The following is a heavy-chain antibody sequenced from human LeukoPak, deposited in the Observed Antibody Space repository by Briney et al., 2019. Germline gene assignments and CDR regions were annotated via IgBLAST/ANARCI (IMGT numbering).Heavy chain of an antibody. D-gene: IGHD1-26*01. CDR3: ARAVGARTYYLDY. CDR1: GDSISSGVYY. CDR2: IFYRGNT. J-gene: IGHJ4*02. Sequence: SSETLSLTCTVSGDSISSGVYYWSWIRQHPGTGLEWIGYIFYRGNTRYNPSLRSRITISVDTSKNQFSLKLASVTAADTAVYYCARAVGARTYYLDYWGQGTPVIVSS. V-gene: IGHV4-31*03.